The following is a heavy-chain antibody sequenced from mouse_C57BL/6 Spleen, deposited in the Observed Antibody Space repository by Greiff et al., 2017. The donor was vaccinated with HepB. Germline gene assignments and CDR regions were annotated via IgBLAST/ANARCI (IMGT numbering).Heavy chain of an antibody. V-gene: IGHV14-4*01. CDR3: TRGQGNY. CDR1: FFPIQYYS. D-gene: IGHD3-3*01. Sequence: SFPFSFPSSFFPIQYYSIHFLPHSPEHFLYFIFFLDPENFDTEYASKFQGKATITADTSSNTAYLQLSSLTSEDTAVYYCTRGQGNYWGQGNTLTVSS. CDR2: LDPENFDT. J-gene: IGHJ2*01.